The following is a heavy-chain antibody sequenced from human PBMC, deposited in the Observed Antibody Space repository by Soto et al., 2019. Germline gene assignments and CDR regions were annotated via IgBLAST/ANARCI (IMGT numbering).Heavy chain of an antibody. Sequence: SGFTFTSYSMNWVRQAPGKGLEWVSSISSISSYIYDADSVKGRFTISRDNAKNSVYLQLNSLRAEDTAVYYCARDPGSSPYFFDSWGQGTLVTVSS. D-gene: IGHD6-13*01. V-gene: IGHV3-21*01. CDR2: ISSISSYI. J-gene: IGHJ4*02. CDR1: GFTFTSYS. CDR3: ARDPGSSPYFFDS.